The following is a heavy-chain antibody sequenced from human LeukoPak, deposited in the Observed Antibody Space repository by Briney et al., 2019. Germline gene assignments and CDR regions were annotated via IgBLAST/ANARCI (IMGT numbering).Heavy chain of an antibody. CDR1: GFTFSSYS. D-gene: IGHD2-2*02. V-gene: IGHV3-21*01. J-gene: IGHJ1*01. CDR3: ARAFVVPAAINPAEYFQH. Sequence: GGSLRLSCAASGFTFSSYSMNWVRQAPGKGLEWVSSISSSSSYIYYADSVKGRFTISRDNAKNSLYLQMTSLRAEDTAVYYCARAFVVPAAINPAEYFQHWGQGTLVTVSS. CDR2: ISSSSSYI.